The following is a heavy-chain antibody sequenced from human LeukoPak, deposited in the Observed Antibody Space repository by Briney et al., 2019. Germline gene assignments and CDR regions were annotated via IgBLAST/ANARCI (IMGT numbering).Heavy chain of an antibody. Sequence: QPGRSLRPSCAASGPSLSSYATSWVRQAAGDGMEWVSAISVSGGSTYYANSVKGRFTMSRDNSKTTLYLQMNSLRAEDTAVYYCAKDLTAEPYYDYWGQGTLVTVSS. CDR2: ISVSGGST. V-gene: IGHV3-23*01. D-gene: IGHD2-21*02. CDR3: AKDLTAEPYYDY. CDR1: GPSLSSYA. J-gene: IGHJ4*02.